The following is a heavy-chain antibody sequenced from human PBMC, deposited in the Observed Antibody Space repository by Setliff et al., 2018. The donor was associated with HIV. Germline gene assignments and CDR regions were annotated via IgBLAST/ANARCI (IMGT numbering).Heavy chain of an antibody. D-gene: IGHD4-17*01. CDR3: ARDRSRHYGAGGRLDV. Sequence: SETLSLTCTVSGDSFNNYYCSWIRQLPGKGLEWIAYMSYSGGANYNPSLKSRVTISVDTSKGQFSLRLSSVTAADTAVYYCARDRSRHYGAGGRLDVWGKGTTVTVSS. V-gene: IGHV4-59*12. CDR1: GDSFNNYY. CDR2: MSYSGGA. J-gene: IGHJ6*04.